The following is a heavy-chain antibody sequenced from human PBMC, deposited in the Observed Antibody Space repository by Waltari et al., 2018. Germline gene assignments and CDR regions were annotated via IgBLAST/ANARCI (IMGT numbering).Heavy chain of an antibody. Sequence: QVQLQESGPGLVKPSETLSLTCTVSGGSISSYYWSWIRQPPGKGLEWIGYIYYSGSTNYTPSLKSRVTISVDTSKNQFSLKLSSVTAADTAVYYCARGGPRGAGFQHWGQGTLVTVSS. V-gene: IGHV4-59*01. D-gene: IGHD3-10*01. CDR3: ARGGPRGAGFQH. CDR1: GGSISSYY. CDR2: IYYSGST. J-gene: IGHJ1*01.